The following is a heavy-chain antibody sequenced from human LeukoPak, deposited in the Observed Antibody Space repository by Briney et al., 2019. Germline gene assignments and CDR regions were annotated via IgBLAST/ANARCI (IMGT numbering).Heavy chain of an antibody. CDR2: INPNIGDT. J-gene: IGHJ4*02. Sequence: GASVKVSCKASGYTFTGYYMHWMRQAPGQRLEWMGWINPNIGDTNYAQKFRGRVTMTRDTSISTAYMELSRLRSDDTAVYYCARDPGAQIYAGTLANDHWGRGTLVTVSS. CDR1: GYTFTGYY. D-gene: IGHD6-13*01. CDR3: ARDPGAQIYAGTLANDH. V-gene: IGHV1-2*02.